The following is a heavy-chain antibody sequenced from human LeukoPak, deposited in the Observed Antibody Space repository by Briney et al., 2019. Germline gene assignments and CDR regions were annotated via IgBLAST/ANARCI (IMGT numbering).Heavy chain of an antibody. V-gene: IGHV4-4*07. D-gene: IGHD3-3*01. CDR3: ARVGYDFWSGYSPTPTWIDY. J-gene: IGHJ4*02. Sequence: NASETLSLTCTVSGGSISSYYWSWIRQPAGKGLEWIGRIYTSGSTNYNPSLKSRVTMSVDTSKNQFSLKLSSVTAADTAVYYCARVGYDFWSGYSPTPTWIDYWGQGTLVTVSS. CDR1: GGSISSYY. CDR2: IYTSGST.